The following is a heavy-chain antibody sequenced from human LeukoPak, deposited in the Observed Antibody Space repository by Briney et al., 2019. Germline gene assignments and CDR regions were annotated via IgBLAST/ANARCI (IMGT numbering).Heavy chain of an antibody. CDR1: GFIFSNYS. D-gene: IGHD2-2*01. Sequence: GGSLRLPCAASGFIFSNYSMNWVRQAPGKGLEWVSWISSTSNTIYYADSVKGRFTISRDNAKNSLDLQMNSLRDEDTAVYYCARPSRSTGPAYWGQGTLVTVSS. V-gene: IGHV3-48*02. CDR3: ARPSRSTGPAY. CDR2: ISSTSNTI. J-gene: IGHJ4*02.